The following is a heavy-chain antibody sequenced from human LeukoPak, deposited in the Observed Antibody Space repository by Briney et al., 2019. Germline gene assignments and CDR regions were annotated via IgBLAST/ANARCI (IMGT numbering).Heavy chain of an antibody. Sequence: ASVKVSCKASGYTFTGYYVHWVRQAPGQGLEWMGWINPNSGGTNYAQKFQGRVTMTRDTSISTAYMELSRLRSDDTAVYYCARDQSATMIVVVISAFDYWGQGTLVTVSS. CDR1: GYTFTGYY. V-gene: IGHV1-2*02. CDR3: ARDQSATMIVVVISAFDY. D-gene: IGHD3-22*01. J-gene: IGHJ4*02. CDR2: INPNSGGT.